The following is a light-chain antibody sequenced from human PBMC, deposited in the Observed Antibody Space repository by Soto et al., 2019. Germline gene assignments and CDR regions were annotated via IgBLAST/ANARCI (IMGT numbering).Light chain of an antibody. CDR1: QSISSN. V-gene: IGKV3-15*01. CDR2: GPS. J-gene: IGKJ4*01. Sequence: EIVMTQSPGTLCGSPGERATLSCRASQSISSNLAWYQQKPGQAPRLLIYGPSTRATGIPARFSGSGSGTEFTLTISSLQSEDFAVYYCQQYNNWPLTFGGGTKVDIK. CDR3: QQYNNWPLT.